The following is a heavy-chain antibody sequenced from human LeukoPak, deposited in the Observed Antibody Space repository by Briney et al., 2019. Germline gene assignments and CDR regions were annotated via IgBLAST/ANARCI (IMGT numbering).Heavy chain of an antibody. CDR3: ARHKNYGGRDAFDI. Sequence: PSETLSLTCTVSGGSINNYYWSWIRRPAGKGLEWIGRIYTRGSTNYNPSLKSRVTMSVDTSKNQFSLEVRSVTAADTAVYFCARHKNYGGRDAFDIWGQGTMVTVSS. V-gene: IGHV4-4*07. CDR1: GGSINNYY. D-gene: IGHD4-23*01. J-gene: IGHJ3*02. CDR2: IYTRGST.